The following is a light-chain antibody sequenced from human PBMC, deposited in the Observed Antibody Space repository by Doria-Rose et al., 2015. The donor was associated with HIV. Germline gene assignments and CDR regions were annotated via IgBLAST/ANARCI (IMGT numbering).Light chain of an antibody. CDR3: LQYGTSWT. J-gene: IGKJ1*01. CDR1: QSFSSTC. Sequence: TQSPGTLSLSPGERATLSCRASQSFSSTCLAWYQRKPGQTPSLLIYDGSTRATGIPDRFSASGSGTDFTLTINRLEPEDFAPYYCLQYGTSWTFGQGTKVEI. CDR2: DGS. V-gene: IGKV3-20*01.